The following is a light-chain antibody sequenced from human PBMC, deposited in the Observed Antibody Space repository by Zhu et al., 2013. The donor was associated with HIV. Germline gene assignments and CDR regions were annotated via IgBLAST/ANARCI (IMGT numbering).Light chain of an antibody. CDR1: QGITKS. J-gene: IGKJ2*01. Sequence: DLQLTQSPSFLSASIGDRVTITCRASQGITKSLAWYQQKPGQAPKVLIYDASTLQSGVPSRFSGSGSGTEFTLTISSLQPEDFATYYCQQLKTYPRSFGQGTKVEI. CDR3: QQLKTYPRS. CDR2: DAS. V-gene: IGKV1-9*01.